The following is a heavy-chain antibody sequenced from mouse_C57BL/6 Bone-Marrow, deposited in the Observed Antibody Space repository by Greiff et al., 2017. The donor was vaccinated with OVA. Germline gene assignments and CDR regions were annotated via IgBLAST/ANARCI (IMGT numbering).Heavy chain of an antibody. CDR2: ISSGGSYT. CDR3: ARRAPYWYFDV. J-gene: IGHJ1*03. CDR1: GFTFSSYG. V-gene: IGHV5-6*02. D-gene: IGHD3-1*01. Sequence: EVKLMESGGDLVKPGGSLKLSCAASGFTFSSYGMSWVRQTPDKRLEWVATISSGGSYTYYTDSVKGGFTISRDNAKNTLYLQMSSLKSEDTAMYYCARRAPYWYFDVWGTGTTVTVSS.